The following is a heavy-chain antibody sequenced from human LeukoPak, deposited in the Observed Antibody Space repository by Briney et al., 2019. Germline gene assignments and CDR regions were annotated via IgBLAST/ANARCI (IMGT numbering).Heavy chain of an antibody. CDR2: INPSGGYT. D-gene: IGHD6-13*01. V-gene: IGHV1-46*01. CDR3: ARDFAGQQQLDESFDY. CDR1: GYTFTNYY. Sequence: GASVKVSCKASGYTFTNYYMHWVRQAPGQGLEWMGIINPSGGYTNYAQKFQGRVTMTRDTSTSTAYMELRSLRSDDTAVYYCARDFAGQQQLDESFDYWGQGTLVTVSS. J-gene: IGHJ4*02.